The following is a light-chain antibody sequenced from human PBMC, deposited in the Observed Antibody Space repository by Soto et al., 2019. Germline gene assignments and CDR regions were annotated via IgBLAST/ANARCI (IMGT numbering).Light chain of an antibody. CDR2: GAS. V-gene: IGKV3-20*01. CDR3: QKYGNCWT. Sequence: TVLTHSPGTLSSSPGERATLSCRASQNVSTNLLVWYQQHPGQAPRLLIYGASSRATGIPDRCSGSGSGTDISLTIRRLALDDFAVYYCQKYGNCWTFGQGTKVEIK. J-gene: IGKJ1*01. CDR1: QNVSTNL.